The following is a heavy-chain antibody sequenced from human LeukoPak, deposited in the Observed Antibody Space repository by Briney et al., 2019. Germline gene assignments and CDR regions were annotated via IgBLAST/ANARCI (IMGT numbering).Heavy chain of an antibody. Sequence: ASVKVSCKASGYTFSDYYMHWVRQAPGQGLEWMGWINPNSGGTSYAQKFQDRITVTRDTSISTAYMELSRLRSDDTAVYYCASKGAGYCRSTNCQGAFDIWGQGTMVSVSS. CDR1: GYTFSDYY. V-gene: IGHV1-2*02. CDR2: INPNSGGT. CDR3: ASKGAGYCRSTNCQGAFDI. J-gene: IGHJ3*02. D-gene: IGHD2-2*01.